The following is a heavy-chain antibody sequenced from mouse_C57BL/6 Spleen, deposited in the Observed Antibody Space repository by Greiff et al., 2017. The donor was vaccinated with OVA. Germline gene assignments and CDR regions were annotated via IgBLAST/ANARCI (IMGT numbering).Heavy chain of an antibody. D-gene: IGHD6-5*01. V-gene: IGHV5-9-1*02. CDR1: GFTFSSYA. CDR3: TRDMPGYFDV. J-gene: IGHJ1*03. CDR2: ISSGGDYI. Sequence: EVQLVESGAGLVKPGGSLKLSCAASGFTFSSYAMSWVRQTPEKRLEWVAYISSGGDYIYYADTVKGRITISRDNARNTLYLQMSSLKSEDTAMYYCTRDMPGYFDVWGTGTTVTVSS.